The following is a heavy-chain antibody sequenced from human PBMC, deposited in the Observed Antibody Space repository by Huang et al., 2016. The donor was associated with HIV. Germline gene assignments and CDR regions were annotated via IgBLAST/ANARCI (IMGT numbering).Heavy chain of an antibody. J-gene: IGHJ4*01. CDR2: ISPTGKP. V-gene: IGHV4-4*07. CDR3: ARLTTYTTSSYSRFFNY. D-gene: IGHD3-3*01. CDR1: GASVNGFY. Sequence: QVQLHESGPGLVKPSDTLSLICTVSGASVNGFYWGWIRRPPGKGLEWIGRISPTGKPKYNPSLQSRVTFFADTSKNRLSLNLTSVTAADSAVYYCARLTTYTTSSYSRFFNYWGHGILVSVSS.